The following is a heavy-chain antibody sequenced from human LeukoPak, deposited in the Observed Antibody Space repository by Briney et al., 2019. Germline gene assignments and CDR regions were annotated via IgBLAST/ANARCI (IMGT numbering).Heavy chain of an antibody. CDR1: GGSISSYY. Sequence: SETLPLTCTVSGGSISSYYWSWIRQPPGKGLEWIGYIYYSGSTNYNPSLKSRVTISVDTSKNQFSLKLSSVTAADTAVYYCARDRTVAVGYFDYWGQGTLVTVSS. D-gene: IGHD4-23*01. CDR2: IYYSGST. J-gene: IGHJ4*02. V-gene: IGHV4-59*01. CDR3: ARDRTVAVGYFDY.